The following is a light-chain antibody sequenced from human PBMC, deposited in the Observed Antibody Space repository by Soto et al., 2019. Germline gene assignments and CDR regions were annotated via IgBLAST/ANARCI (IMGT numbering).Light chain of an antibody. Sequence: QSVLTQPPSASGTPGQRVTISCYGSSSNIGSKTVNWYQQLPGTAPKLLIYSNNQRPSGVPDRFSGSKSGTSASLAISGLQSEDEADYNCAAWDDSLNGVVFGGGTKLTVL. CDR2: SNN. CDR1: SSNIGSKT. J-gene: IGLJ2*01. V-gene: IGLV1-44*01. CDR3: AAWDDSLNGVV.